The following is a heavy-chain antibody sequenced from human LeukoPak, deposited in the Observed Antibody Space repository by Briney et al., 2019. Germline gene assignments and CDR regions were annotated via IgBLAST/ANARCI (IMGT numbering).Heavy chain of an antibody. D-gene: IGHD3-22*01. J-gene: IGHJ4*02. Sequence: SQTLSLTCNVSGGSISSGGYYWSWIRQPPGKGLEWIGYIYHSGSTYYNPSLKSRVTISVDRSKNQFSLKLSSVTAADTAVYYCARAPYSSYGDYWGQGTLVTVSS. V-gene: IGHV4-30-2*01. CDR2: IYHSGST. CDR1: GGSISSGGYY. CDR3: ARAPYSSYGDY.